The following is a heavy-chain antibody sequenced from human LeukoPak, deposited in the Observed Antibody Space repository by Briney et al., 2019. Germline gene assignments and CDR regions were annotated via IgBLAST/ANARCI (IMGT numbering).Heavy chain of an antibody. Sequence: PSETLSLTCAVSGGSVSGHYWDWIRQPPGKELGWMAYIYASGSANYHPSLKSRDTISLDTSENHVSLRLTSVTAEDTAVYDCAREAPGGSGWTYFDYWGQGSLVTVSS. CDR3: AREAPGGSGWTYFDY. CDR1: GGSVSGHY. CDR2: IYASGSA. V-gene: IGHV4-59*02. J-gene: IGHJ4*02. D-gene: IGHD6-19*01.